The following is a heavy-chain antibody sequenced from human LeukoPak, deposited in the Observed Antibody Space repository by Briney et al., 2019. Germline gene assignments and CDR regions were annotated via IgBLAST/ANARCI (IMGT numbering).Heavy chain of an antibody. CDR3: AGSRYCGGGACYATFDY. Sequence: PSETLSLTCTVSGGSLSSYYWSWIRQPAGKGLEYIGRMYTSGYINYNPSLKSRVTLSIDTSKNQFSLKLSSVTAADTAVYYCAGSRYCGGGACYATFDYWGQGTLATVSS. V-gene: IGHV4-4*07. CDR1: GGSLSSYY. CDR2: MYTSGYI. D-gene: IGHD2-21*02. J-gene: IGHJ4*02.